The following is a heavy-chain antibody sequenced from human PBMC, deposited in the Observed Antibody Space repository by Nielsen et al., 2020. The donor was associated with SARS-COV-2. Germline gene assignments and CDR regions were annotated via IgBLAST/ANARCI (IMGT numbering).Heavy chain of an antibody. CDR3: ARSGDYYDSSGSY. Sequence: GESLKISCAASGFTFSSYSMNWVRQAPGKGLEWVSYISSSSSTIYYADSVKGRFTISRDNAKNSLYLQMNSLRAEDTAVYYCARSGDYYDSSGSYWGQGTLVTVSS. V-gene: IGHV3-48*01. CDR1: GFTFSSYS. J-gene: IGHJ4*02. D-gene: IGHD3-22*01. CDR2: ISSSSSTI.